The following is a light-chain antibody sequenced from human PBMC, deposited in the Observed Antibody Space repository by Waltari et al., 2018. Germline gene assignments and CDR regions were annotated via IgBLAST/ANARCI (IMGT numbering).Light chain of an antibody. CDR1: PSVSSN. CDR2: GAS. Sequence: DIVMTQSQATLSVSPGERGTLACSASPSVSSNLAWYQQNPGQAPRLLIYGASTRATGIPARCSGRGSGTEFTLTISSLQSDDVAVYYCQQYNNWPSITFGQGTRLEIK. V-gene: IGKV3-15*01. J-gene: IGKJ5*01. CDR3: QQYNNWPSIT.